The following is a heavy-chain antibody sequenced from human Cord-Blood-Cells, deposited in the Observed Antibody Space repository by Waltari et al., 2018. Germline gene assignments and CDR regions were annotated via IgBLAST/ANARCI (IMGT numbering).Heavy chain of an antibody. J-gene: IGHJ3*02. CDR2: IYTSGST. D-gene: IGHD6-6*01. CDR3: ARGGSSDAFDI. V-gene: IGHV4-61*09. Sequence: QVQLQESGPGLVKPSQTLSLTCTVSGGSISSGSYYWSWIRQPAGKGLEWIGYIYTSGSTNYNPSLKSRVTISVDTSKNQFSLKLSSVTAADTAMYYCARGGSSDAFDIWGQGTMVTVSS. CDR1: GGSISSGSYY.